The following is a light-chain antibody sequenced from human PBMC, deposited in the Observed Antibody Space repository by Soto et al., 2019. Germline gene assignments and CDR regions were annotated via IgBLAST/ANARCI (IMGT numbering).Light chain of an antibody. CDR1: QSVSGW. CDR3: QQYETFSGT. J-gene: IGKJ1*01. Sequence: QVTQTPSTLFASVGDTVTVTCLASQSVSGWLAWYQQKPGEAPKLLIYDASALPRGVPSRFSGSGSGTKFTLTIASLQPDDFATYYCQQYETFSGTFGPGTKVDIK. V-gene: IGKV1-5*01. CDR2: DAS.